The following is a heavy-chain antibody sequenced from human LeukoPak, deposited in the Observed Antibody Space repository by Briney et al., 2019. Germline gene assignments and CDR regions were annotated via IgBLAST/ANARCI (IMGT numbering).Heavy chain of an antibody. CDR2: INWDGYST. V-gene: IGHV3-20*04. D-gene: IGHD4/OR15-4a*01. CDR3: VRDLRTDYAFDS. CDR1: GFIFDDYG. J-gene: IGHJ4*02. Sequence: GGSLRLSCAASGFIFDDYGMTWVRQGPGKGLEWVSGINWDGYSTGYADSVRGRFTISRDNAKSTLYLQMNSLRPEDTALYYCVRDLRTDYAFDSWGQETLVTVSS.